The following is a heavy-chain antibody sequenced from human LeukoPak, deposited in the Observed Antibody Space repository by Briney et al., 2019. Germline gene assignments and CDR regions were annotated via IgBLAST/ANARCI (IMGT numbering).Heavy chain of an antibody. V-gene: IGHV3-33*06. Sequence: GRSLRLSCAASGFSFRKYGMHWVRQAPGKGLEWVAVIWSDGSEQYYPDSVRGRFTVSRDNSRNTLYLQLDNLRLDDTAVYYCAKRDGAYGIDHWGQGTLLTVPS. CDR3: AKRDGAYGIDH. D-gene: IGHD3-16*01. CDR2: IWSDGSEQ. J-gene: IGHJ1*01. CDR1: GFSFRKYG.